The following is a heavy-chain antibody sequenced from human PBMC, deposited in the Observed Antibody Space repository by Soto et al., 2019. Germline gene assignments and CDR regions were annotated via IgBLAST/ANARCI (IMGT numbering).Heavy chain of an antibody. V-gene: IGHV3-30-3*01. D-gene: IGHD6-19*01. CDR2: ISYDGSNK. CDR1: GFTFSSYA. Sequence: GGSLRLSCAASGFTFSSYAMHWVRQAPGKGLEWVAVISYDGSNKYYADSVKGRFTISRDNSKNTLYLQRNSLRAEDTAVYYCARVGKWLPNYYYYGMDVWGQGTTVTVSS. J-gene: IGHJ6*02. CDR3: ARVGKWLPNYYYYGMDV.